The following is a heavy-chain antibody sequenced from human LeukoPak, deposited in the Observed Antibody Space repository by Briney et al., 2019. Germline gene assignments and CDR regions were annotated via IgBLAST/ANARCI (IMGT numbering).Heavy chain of an antibody. D-gene: IGHD3-22*01. CDR3: ARHVSDRNPRVPDSSGRQGYFQH. CDR1: GFTFSSYG. Sequence: GGSLRLSCAASGFTFSSYGKHWVRQAPGKGLEWVAVISYDGSNKYYADSVKGRFTISRDNSKNRLYLQMNSLRAEDTAVYYCARHVSDRNPRVPDSSGRQGYFQHWGQGTLVTVSS. CDR2: ISYDGSNK. V-gene: IGHV3-30*03. J-gene: IGHJ1*01.